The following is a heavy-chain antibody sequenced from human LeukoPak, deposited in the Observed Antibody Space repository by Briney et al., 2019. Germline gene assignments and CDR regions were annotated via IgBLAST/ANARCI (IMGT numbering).Heavy chain of an antibody. J-gene: IGHJ4*02. Sequence: GGSLGLSCAASGFTFSSYAMTWLRQAPGKGLEWVSSISSSSSYIYYADSVKGRFTISRDNAKNSLYLQMNSLRAEDTAVYYCARVGLSDFWSGYYPRGLDYWGQGTLVTVSS. D-gene: IGHD3-3*01. CDR1: GFTFSSYA. V-gene: IGHV3-21*01. CDR2: ISSSSSYI. CDR3: ARVGLSDFWSGYYPRGLDY.